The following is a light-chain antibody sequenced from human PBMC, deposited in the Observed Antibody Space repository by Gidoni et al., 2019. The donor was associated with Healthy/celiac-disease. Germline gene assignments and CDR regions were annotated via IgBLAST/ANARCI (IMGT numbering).Light chain of an antibody. Sequence: EIVFTQSPATLSLSPGERATLSCRASQSVSSYLAWYQQKPGQAPRLLIYDASNRATGIPVRFSGSGSGTDFTLTISSLEPEDFAVYYCQQRSNWPRLFTFGPGTKVDIK. CDR1: QSVSSY. V-gene: IGKV3-11*01. J-gene: IGKJ3*01. CDR3: QQRSNWPRLFT. CDR2: DAS.